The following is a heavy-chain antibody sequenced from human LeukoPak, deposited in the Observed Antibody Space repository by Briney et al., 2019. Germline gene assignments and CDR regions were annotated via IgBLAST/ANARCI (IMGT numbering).Heavy chain of an antibody. V-gene: IGHV4-59*11. CDR1: AGSINNHF. J-gene: IGHJ4*02. CDR2: IYSSGST. CDR3: AREHCSGGSCHFDY. Sequence: PSETLSLTCSVSAGSINNHFWSWIRQPPGKGLQWIGYIYSSGSTTYNPSLKSRVTISVDTSKNQFSLKLSSVTAADTAVYYCAREHCSGGSCHFDYWGQGTLVTVSS. D-gene: IGHD2-15*01.